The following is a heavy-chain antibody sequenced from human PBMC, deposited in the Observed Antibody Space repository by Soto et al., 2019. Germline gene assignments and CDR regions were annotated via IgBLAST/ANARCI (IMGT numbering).Heavy chain of an antibody. V-gene: IGHV3-23*01. CDR1: GFTFSSYA. CDR3: AKRRGAGGHFDY. CDR2: VSIGGST. Sequence: GGSLRLSCAASGFTFSSYAMSWVRQAPGKGLEWVAVVSIGGSTHYADSVRGRFTISRDNSKNTLSLQMNSLTAEDTAVYFCAKRRGAGGHFDYWGQGALVTVSS. J-gene: IGHJ4*02. D-gene: IGHD2-15*01.